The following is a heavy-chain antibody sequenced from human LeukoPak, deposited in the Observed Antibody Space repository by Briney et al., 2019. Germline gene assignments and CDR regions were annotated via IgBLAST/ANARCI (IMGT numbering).Heavy chain of an antibody. Sequence: SETLSLTCTVSGGSISSSSYYWGWVRQPPGKGLEWIGSIYYSGSTYYNPSLKSRVTISVDTSKNQFSLKLSSVTAAGTAVYYCARGLIVVVPAAIVEFMDVWGKGTTVTVSS. CDR2: IYYSGST. D-gene: IGHD2-2*02. J-gene: IGHJ6*03. V-gene: IGHV4-39*01. CDR3: ARGLIVVVPAAIVEFMDV. CDR1: GGSISSSSYY.